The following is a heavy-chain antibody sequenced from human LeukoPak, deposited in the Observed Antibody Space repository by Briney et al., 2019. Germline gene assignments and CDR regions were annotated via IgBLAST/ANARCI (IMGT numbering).Heavy chain of an antibody. J-gene: IGHJ4*02. CDR2: IYSGGNT. CDR3: ARGTVTAPDY. V-gene: IGHV3-53*01. CDR1: GFSVSNTY. Sequence: GGSLRLSCAASGFSVSNTYMSWVGQAPGKGLEWVSIIYSGGNTYYADSVKGRFTISRGNSKNTLYLQMNRLRPEDTAVYYCARGTVTAPDYWGQGTLVTVSS. D-gene: IGHD2-21*02.